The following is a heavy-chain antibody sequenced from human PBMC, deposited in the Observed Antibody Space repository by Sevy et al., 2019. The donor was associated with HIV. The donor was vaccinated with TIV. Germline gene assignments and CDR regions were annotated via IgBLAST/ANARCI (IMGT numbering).Heavy chain of an antibody. V-gene: IGHV3-15*07. Sequence: GGSLRLSCAASGFSFSNAWMNWFRQAPGKGLQWVGRIRRKSDAGTTDYSSPVKGRFTISRDDSEETLYLQMNSLKTEDTAVYYCATDLMLTGRFDNWGQGTLVTVSS. CDR3: ATDLMLTGRFDN. J-gene: IGHJ4*02. CDR1: GFSFSNAW. CDR2: IRRKSDAGTT. D-gene: IGHD3-9*01.